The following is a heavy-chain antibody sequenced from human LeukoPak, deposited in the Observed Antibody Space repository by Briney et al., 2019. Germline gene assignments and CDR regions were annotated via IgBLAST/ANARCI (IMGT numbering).Heavy chain of an antibody. CDR2: ISGSGGST. V-gene: IGHV3-23*01. CDR1: GFTFSSHA. D-gene: IGHD4-23*01. J-gene: IGHJ4*02. CDR3: ANGRRTTVVADWGLDY. Sequence: GGSLRLSCAASGFTFSSHAMSWVRQAPGKGLEWVSAISGSGGSTYYADSVKGRFTISRDNSKNTLYLQMNSLRAEDTAVYYCANGRRTTVVADWGLDYWGQGTLVTVSS.